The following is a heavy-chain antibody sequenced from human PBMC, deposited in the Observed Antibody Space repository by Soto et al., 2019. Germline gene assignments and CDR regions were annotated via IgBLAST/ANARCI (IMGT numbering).Heavy chain of an antibody. J-gene: IGHJ3*02. CDR3: AKAYCSGGSCYFWGIGAFDI. D-gene: IGHD2-15*01. V-gene: IGHV3-30*18. CDR1: GFTFSSYG. CDR2: ISYDGSNK. Sequence: PGGSLRLSCAASGFTFSSYGMHWVRQAPGKGLEWVAVISYDGSNKYYADSVKGRFTISRDNSKNTLYLQMNSLRAEDTAAYYCAKAYCSGGSCYFWGIGAFDIWGQGTMVTVSS.